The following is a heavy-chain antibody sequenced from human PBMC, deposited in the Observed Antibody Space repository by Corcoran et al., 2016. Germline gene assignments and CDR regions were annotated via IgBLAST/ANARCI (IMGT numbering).Heavy chain of an antibody. CDR3: ARERTGGRAEAGIFDP. CDR2: IDQDGSLK. V-gene: IGHV3-7*03. D-gene: IGHD7-27*01. CDR1: GFTFTTYW. J-gene: IGHJ5*02. Sequence: EVQLVESGGGLVQPGGSLRLSCAASGFTFTTYWMTWVRQAPGKGLEWVASIDQDGSLKYYVDSVKGRFTISRDNARNSLYVQRNSLGVDDTAVYYWARERTGGRAEAGIFDPWGQGTLVTVSS.